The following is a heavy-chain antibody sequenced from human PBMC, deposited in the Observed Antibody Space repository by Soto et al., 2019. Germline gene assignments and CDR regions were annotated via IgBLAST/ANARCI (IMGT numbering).Heavy chain of an antibody. Sequence: PSETLSLTCTVSGDSISSSSYYWGWIRQPPGKGLEWIGSIYYSGSTYYNPSLKSRVTISVDKSRIHFSLKLISVTAADTAVYYCARHRGDYGYEDYYGMDVWGQGTTVT. CDR2: IYYSGST. J-gene: IGHJ6*02. CDR1: GDSISSSSYY. D-gene: IGHD4-17*01. CDR3: ARHRGDYGYEDYYGMDV. V-gene: IGHV4-39*01.